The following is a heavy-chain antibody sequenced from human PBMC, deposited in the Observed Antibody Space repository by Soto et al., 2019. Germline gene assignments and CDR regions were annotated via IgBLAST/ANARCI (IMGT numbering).Heavy chain of an antibody. CDR1: GFTFSGHA. CDR3: ARHVASTVTTSDWFDP. CDR2: ISYDGTTT. V-gene: IGHV3-30*09. J-gene: IGHJ5*02. Sequence: LRLSCAASGFTFSGHAMHWVRQAPGKGLEWVAIISYDGTTTYHADSVKGRFAISRDNSKNTLYLQMNSLRTDDTAVYFCARHVASTVTTSDWFDPWGQGTLVTVSS. D-gene: IGHD4-4*01.